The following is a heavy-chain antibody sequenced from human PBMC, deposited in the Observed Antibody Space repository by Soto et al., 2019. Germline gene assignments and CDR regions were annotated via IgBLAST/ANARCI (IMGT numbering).Heavy chain of an antibody. D-gene: IGHD3-22*01. CDR2: ISSTSSII. V-gene: IGHV3-11*01. J-gene: IGHJ4*02. CDR3: ARDLGYYESSGYFDY. Sequence: GGSLRLSCAASGFTFSDYYMSWIRQAPGKGLEWDAYISSTSSIIYDADSVKGRFTISRDNAKNSLFLQMNSLRAEDTAVYYCARDLGYYESSGYFDYWGQGTQVTVSS. CDR1: GFTFSDYY.